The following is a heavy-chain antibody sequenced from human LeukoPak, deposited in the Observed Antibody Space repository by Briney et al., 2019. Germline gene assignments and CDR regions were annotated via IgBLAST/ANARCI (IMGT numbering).Heavy chain of an antibody. CDR3: AGNLYCSGNSCYPFWAFDI. V-gene: IGHV4-34*01. D-gene: IGHD2-15*01. CDR1: GGSFSGYF. Sequence: PSETLSLTCAVYGGSFSGYFWSWIRQPPGKGLEWIGEINHGGSTNYNPSLKSRVTISEDTSKNQFSLKLNSVTAADTAVYYCAGNLYCSGNSCYPFWAFDIWGQGAMVTVSS. J-gene: IGHJ3*02. CDR2: INHGGST.